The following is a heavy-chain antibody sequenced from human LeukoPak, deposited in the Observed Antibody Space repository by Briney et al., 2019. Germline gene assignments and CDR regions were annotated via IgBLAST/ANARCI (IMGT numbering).Heavy chain of an antibody. CDR1: GSTISSNY. CDR3: AREYSGSYKFDY. V-gene: IGHV3-66*01. Sequence: PGGSLRLSCIGSGSTISSNYMTWVRQAPGKGLEWVSVIYSGDSTHYADSVKGRFTVSRDTSRTTLYLQMNSLRAEDTAVYYCAREYSGSYKFDYWGQGTLVTVSS. CDR2: IYSGDST. J-gene: IGHJ4*02. D-gene: IGHD1-26*01.